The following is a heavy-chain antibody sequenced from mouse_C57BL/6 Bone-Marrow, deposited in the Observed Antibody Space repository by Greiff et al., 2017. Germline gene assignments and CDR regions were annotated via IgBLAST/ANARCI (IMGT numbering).Heavy chain of an antibody. D-gene: IGHD1-1*01. V-gene: IGHV5-17*01. CDR1: GFTFSDYG. CDR3: ARGRPDYFDY. J-gene: IGHJ2*01. Sequence: EVKLMESGGGLVKPGGSLKLSCAASGFTFSDYGMHWVRQAPEKGLEWVAYISSGSSTIYYADTVKGRFTISRDNAKNTLFLQMTSLRSEDTAMYYCARGRPDYFDYWGQGTTLTVSS. CDR2: ISSGSSTI.